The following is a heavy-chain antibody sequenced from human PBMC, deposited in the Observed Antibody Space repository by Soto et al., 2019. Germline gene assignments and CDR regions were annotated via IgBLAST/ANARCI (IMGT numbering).Heavy chain of an antibody. J-gene: IGHJ4*02. CDR1: GFSLSNSGVG. V-gene: IGHV2-5*02. Sequence: QIHLQESGPSPVKPTQTLTVTCTFSGFSLSNSGVGVAWIRQPPGKALEWLALIYGDNDKRYSPSLKTRLSITKDTSKTQVALTMTHMDPVDTATYYCAHCTLHDYGDYDPGTSHVFDSWGQGTLVTVSS. CDR2: IYGDNDK. D-gene: IGHD4-17*01. CDR3: AHCTLHDYGDYDPGTSHVFDS.